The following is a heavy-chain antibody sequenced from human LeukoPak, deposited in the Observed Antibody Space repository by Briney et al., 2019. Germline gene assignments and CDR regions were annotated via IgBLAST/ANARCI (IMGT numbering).Heavy chain of an antibody. Sequence: GGSLRLSCAASGFTFSDYYMSWIRLAPGKGLEWVSYISSSGSTIYYADSVKGRFTISRDNAKNSLYLQMNSLRAEDTAVYYCARGRYCGGDCPRFDPWGQGTLVTVSS. V-gene: IGHV3-11*04. CDR1: GFTFSDYY. J-gene: IGHJ5*02. CDR2: ISSSGSTI. CDR3: ARGRYCGGDCPRFDP. D-gene: IGHD2-21*01.